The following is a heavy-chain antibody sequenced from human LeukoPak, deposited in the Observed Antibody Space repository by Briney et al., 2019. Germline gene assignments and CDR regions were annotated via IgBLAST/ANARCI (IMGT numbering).Heavy chain of an antibody. J-gene: IGHJ4*02. D-gene: IGHD5-18*01. CDR2: MNSDGSST. V-gene: IGHV3-74*01. Sequence: GGSLRLSCAASGFTFSSYWMHWVRQAPGKGLVWVSRMNSDGSSTSYVDSVKGRFTISRDNAKNTLYLQMNSLRAEDTAVYYCARGAGYSYGRRYYFDYWGQGTLVTVSS. CDR3: ARGAGYSYGRRYYFDY. CDR1: GFTFSSYW.